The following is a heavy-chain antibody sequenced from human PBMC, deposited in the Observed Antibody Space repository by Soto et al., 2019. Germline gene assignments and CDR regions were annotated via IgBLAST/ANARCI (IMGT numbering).Heavy chain of an antibody. D-gene: IGHD3-3*01. CDR3: AKGFRGYDFWSGYHPFDY. J-gene: IGHJ4*02. CDR1: GFTFSSYA. V-gene: IGHV3-23*01. CDR2: ISGSGGST. Sequence: GGSLRLSCAASGFTFSSYAMSWVRQAPGKGLEWVSAISGSGGSTYYADSVKGRFTISRDNSKNTLYLQMNSLRAEDTAVYYCAKGFRGYDFWSGYHPFDYWGQGTLVTVSS.